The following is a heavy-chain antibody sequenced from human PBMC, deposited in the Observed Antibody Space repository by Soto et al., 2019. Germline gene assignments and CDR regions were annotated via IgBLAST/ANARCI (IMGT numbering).Heavy chain of an antibody. Sequence: QVQLVQSGAEVKKPGASVKVSCKASGYIFTSYAMHWVRQAPGQRLEWMGWINAGNGNTKYSQKFQGRVTITRDTSASTAYMELSSLRSEDTAVYYCARGVGLYSNYDYWGQGTLVTVSS. V-gene: IGHV1-3*01. CDR3: ARGVGLYSNYDY. D-gene: IGHD2-2*02. CDR2: INAGNGNT. CDR1: GYIFTSYA. J-gene: IGHJ4*02.